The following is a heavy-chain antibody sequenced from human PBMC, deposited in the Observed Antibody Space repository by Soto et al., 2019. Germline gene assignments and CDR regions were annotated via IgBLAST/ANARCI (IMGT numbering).Heavy chain of an antibody. CDR3: AKDIRFLEWLLPYYYYGMDV. Sequence: XVSLLLSFAASGFTFSSYGMHWVRQAPGKGLEWVAVISYDGSNKYYADSVKGRFTISRDNSRNTLYLQMNSLRAEDTAVYYCAKDIRFLEWLLPYYYYGMDVWGQGTTVTVSS. D-gene: IGHD3-3*01. CDR2: ISYDGSNK. J-gene: IGHJ6*02. CDR1: GFTFSSYG. V-gene: IGHV3-30*18.